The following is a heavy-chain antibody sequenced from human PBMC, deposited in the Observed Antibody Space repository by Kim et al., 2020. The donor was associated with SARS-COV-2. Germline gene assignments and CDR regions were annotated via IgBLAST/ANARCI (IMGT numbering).Heavy chain of an antibody. CDR3: ARVFYDSSGYYRDY. D-gene: IGHD3-22*01. CDR1: GGSVSSGSYY. Sequence: SETLSLTCTVSGGSVSSGSYYWSWIRQPPGKGLEWIGYIYYSGSTNYNPSLKSRVTISVDTSKNQFSLKLSSVTAADTAVYYCARVFYDSSGYYRDYWGQGTLVTVSS. J-gene: IGHJ4*02. CDR2: IYYSGST. V-gene: IGHV4-61*01.